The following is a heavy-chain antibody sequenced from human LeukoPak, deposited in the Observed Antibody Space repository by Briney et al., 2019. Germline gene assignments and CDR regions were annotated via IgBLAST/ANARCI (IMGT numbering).Heavy chain of an antibody. J-gene: IGHJ5*02. Sequence: SETLSLTCTVPGGSISSYYWSWIRQPPGKGLEWIGYIYYSGSTNYNPSLKSRVTISVDTSKKQFSLTLSSVTAADTALYYCARGYGWFDPWGQGTLVTVSS. D-gene: IGHD1-1*01. CDR3: ARGYGWFDP. CDR2: IYYSGST. CDR1: GGSISSYY. V-gene: IGHV4-59*01.